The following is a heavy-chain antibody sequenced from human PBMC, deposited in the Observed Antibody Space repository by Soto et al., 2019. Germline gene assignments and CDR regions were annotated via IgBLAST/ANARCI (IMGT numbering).Heavy chain of an antibody. Sequence: GGSLRLSCAASGFTFSSYSMNWVRQAPGKGLEWVSYISSSSSTIYYADSVKGRFTISRDNAKNSLYLQMNSLRAEDTAVYYCARDPGVAATPYYYYGMDVWGQGTTVTVSS. V-gene: IGHV3-48*01. CDR1: GFTFSSYS. CDR2: ISSSSSTI. CDR3: ARDPGVAATPYYYYGMDV. D-gene: IGHD2-15*01. J-gene: IGHJ6*02.